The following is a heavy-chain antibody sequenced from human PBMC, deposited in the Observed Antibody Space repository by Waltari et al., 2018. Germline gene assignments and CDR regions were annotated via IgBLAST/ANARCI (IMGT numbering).Heavy chain of an antibody. Sequence: QVQLVQSGSELKKPGASVRVSCKASGYTFISYVMNWMRQAPGQGLEWRGWINTNTGNPTYAQGFTGRFVFSLDTSVSTAYLQISSLKAEDTAVYYCASPSDTAMGLGGMDVWGQGTTVTVSS. V-gene: IGHV7-4-1*02. CDR1: GYTFISYV. J-gene: IGHJ6*02. CDR3: ASPSDTAMGLGGMDV. D-gene: IGHD5-18*01. CDR2: INTNTGNP.